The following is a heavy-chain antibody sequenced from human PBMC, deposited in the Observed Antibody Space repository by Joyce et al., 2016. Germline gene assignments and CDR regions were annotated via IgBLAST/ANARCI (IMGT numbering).Heavy chain of an antibody. CDR1: GFTFSGFW. Sequence: EVQLVESGGGLVQPGGSLRLSCAASGFTFSGFWMSWVRQAPGKGLGWVANMKQDGSGKYYVDSVKGRFTISRDNAKNSLYLQMNSLRAEDTAVYYCARSGSDYSFDYWGQGTLVTVSS. V-gene: IGHV3-7*01. J-gene: IGHJ4*02. D-gene: IGHD3-10*01. CDR2: MKQDGSGK. CDR3: ARSGSDYSFDY.